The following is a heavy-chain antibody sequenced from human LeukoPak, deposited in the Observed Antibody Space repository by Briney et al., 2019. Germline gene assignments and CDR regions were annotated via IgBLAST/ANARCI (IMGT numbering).Heavy chain of an antibody. V-gene: IGHV4-38-2*02. J-gene: IGHJ5*02. CDR1: GYSISSGYY. D-gene: IGHD3-10*01. CDR3: ARGSYVRRFGELLTRSQRLPFDP. CDR2: IYHSGST. Sequence: KASETLSLTCTVSGYSISSGYYLGWIRQPPGKGLEWIGSIYHSGSTYYNPSLKSRVTISIDTSKNQFSLKLSSVTAADTAVYYCARGSYVRRFGELLTRSQRLPFDPWGQGTLVTVSS.